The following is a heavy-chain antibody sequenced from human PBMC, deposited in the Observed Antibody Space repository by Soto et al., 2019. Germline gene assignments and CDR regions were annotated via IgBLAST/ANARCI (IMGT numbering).Heavy chain of an antibody. Sequence: PGGSLRLSCAASGFTFSNAWMSWVRQAPGKGLEWVGRIKSKTDGGTTDYAAPVKGRFTISRDDSKNTLYLQMNSLKTEDTAVYYCTTEKNVVVPAANYFDYWGQGTLVTVSS. J-gene: IGHJ4*02. D-gene: IGHD2-2*01. CDR2: IKSKTDGGTT. CDR3: TTEKNVVVPAANYFDY. CDR1: GFTFSNAW. V-gene: IGHV3-15*01.